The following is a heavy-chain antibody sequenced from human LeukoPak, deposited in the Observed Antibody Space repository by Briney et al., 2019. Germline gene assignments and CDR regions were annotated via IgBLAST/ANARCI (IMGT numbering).Heavy chain of an antibody. CDR1: GGSISSYY. CDR3: AREGYSSSWDSYYYYYMDV. Sequence: SETLSLTCTVSGGSISSYYWSWIRQPAGKGLEWIGRIYTSGSTNYNPSLKSRVTMSVDTSKNQFSLKLGSVTAADTAVYYCAREGYSSSWDSYYYYYMDVWGKGTTVTVSS. CDR2: IYTSGST. V-gene: IGHV4-4*07. D-gene: IGHD6-13*01. J-gene: IGHJ6*03.